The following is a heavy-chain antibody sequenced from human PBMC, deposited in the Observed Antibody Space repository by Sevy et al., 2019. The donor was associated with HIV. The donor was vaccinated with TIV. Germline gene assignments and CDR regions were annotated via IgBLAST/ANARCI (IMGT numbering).Heavy chain of an antibody. CDR1: GGSISSYY. CDR2: IYYSGST. CDR3: ARSSRGSYLFDY. Sequence: SETLSLTCTVSGGSISSYYWSWIRQPPGKGLEWIGYIYYSGSTNYNPSLKSRVTISLDTSKNQFSLKLSSVTAADTAVYYCARSSRGSYLFDYWGQGTLVTVSS. V-gene: IGHV4-59*01. J-gene: IGHJ4*02. D-gene: IGHD1-26*01.